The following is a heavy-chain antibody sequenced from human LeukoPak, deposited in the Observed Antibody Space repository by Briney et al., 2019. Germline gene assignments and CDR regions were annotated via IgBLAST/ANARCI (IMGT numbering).Heavy chain of an antibody. D-gene: IGHD5-12*01. Sequence: GGSLRLSCAASGFTFSSYAMHWVRQAPGKGLEWVAFISYDGSNKYYADSVKGRFTISRDNSKNTLYLQMNSLRAEDTAVYYCASDSGYDFRSPGDYWGQGTLVTVSS. CDR2: ISYDGSNK. CDR1: GFTFSSYA. V-gene: IGHV3-30*04. J-gene: IGHJ4*02. CDR3: ASDSGYDFRSPGDY.